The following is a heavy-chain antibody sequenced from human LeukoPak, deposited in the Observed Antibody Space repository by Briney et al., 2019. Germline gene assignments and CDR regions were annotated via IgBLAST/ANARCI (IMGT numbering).Heavy chain of an antibody. V-gene: IGHV3-23*01. Sequence: GGSLRLSCAASGFTFSSYAMSWVRQAPGKGLEWVSAISGSGGSTYYADSGKGRFTISRDNSKNTLYLQMNSLRAEDTAVYYCAKDARVRGVITLDYWGQGTLVTVSS. D-gene: IGHD3-10*01. CDR1: GFTFSSYA. CDR3: AKDARVRGVITLDY. CDR2: ISGSGGST. J-gene: IGHJ4*02.